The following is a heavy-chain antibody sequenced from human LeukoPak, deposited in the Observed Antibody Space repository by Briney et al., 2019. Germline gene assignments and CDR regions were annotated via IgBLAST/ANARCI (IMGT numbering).Heavy chain of an antibody. Sequence: GGSLRLSCAASGFTFSSYSMNWVRQAPGKGLEWVSSISSSSSYIYYADSVKGRFTISRDNAKNSLYLQMNSLRAEDTAVYYCARDRTPYYDFWSGYYTPRDYLPYGMDVWGQGTLVTVSS. V-gene: IGHV3-21*01. CDR3: ARDRTPYYDFWSGYYTPRDYLPYGMDV. CDR2: ISSSSSYI. J-gene: IGHJ6*02. D-gene: IGHD3-3*01. CDR1: GFTFSSYS.